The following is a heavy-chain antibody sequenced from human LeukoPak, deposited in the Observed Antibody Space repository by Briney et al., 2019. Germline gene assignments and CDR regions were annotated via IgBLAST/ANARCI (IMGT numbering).Heavy chain of an antibody. CDR3: ARHTSPNWGSPYYYYMDV. Sequence: SETLSLTCAVSGYSISSGYYWGWIRQPPGKGLEWIGSIYHSGSTYYNPSLKSRVTISVDTSKNQFSLKLSSVTAADTSVYYCARHTSPNWGSPYYYYMDVWGKGTTVTVSS. J-gene: IGHJ6*03. CDR1: GYSISSGYY. CDR2: IYHSGST. V-gene: IGHV4-38-2*01. D-gene: IGHD7-27*01.